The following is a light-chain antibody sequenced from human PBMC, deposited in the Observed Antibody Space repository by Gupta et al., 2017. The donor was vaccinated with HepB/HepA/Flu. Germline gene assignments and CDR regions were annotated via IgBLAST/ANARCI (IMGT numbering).Light chain of an antibody. J-gene: IGKJ3*01. CDR1: QGISSY. CDR3: QYVNSAPFT. Sequence: DIKMTQSTSSLSASVGDRVTCTCRASQGISSYLAWYQQKPGKVPNLLIYTASTLQSGVPSRFGSSWSGTVFTLIISILQPDDVASYYCQYVNSAPFTFGRGTKVEIK. V-gene: IGKV1-27*01. CDR2: TAS.